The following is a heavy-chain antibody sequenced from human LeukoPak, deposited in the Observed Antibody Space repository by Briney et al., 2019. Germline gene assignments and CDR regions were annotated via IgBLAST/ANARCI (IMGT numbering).Heavy chain of an antibody. CDR2: IYYSGST. J-gene: IGHJ5*02. D-gene: IGHD5-18*01. Sequence: SETLSLTCTVSGGFISSCYWSWLRQPPGKGLEWIGYIYYSGSTNYNPSLKSRVTISVDTSKNQFSLKLSSVTAADTAVYYCARAVDTAMVLSWGQGTVVTVSS. V-gene: IGHV4-59*01. CDR3: ARAVDTAMVLS. CDR1: GGFISSCY.